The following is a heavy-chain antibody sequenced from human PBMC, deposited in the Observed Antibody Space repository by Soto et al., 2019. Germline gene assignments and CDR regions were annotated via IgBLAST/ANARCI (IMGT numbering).Heavy chain of an antibody. CDR1: GGTFSSYA. CDR3: ARYYYGSGSYYRDYYYYGMDV. V-gene: IGHV1-69*13. D-gene: IGHD3-10*01. CDR2: IIPIFGTA. Sequence: SVKVSCKASGGTFSSYAISWVRQAPGQGLEWMGGIIPIFGTANYAQKFQGRVTITADESTSTAYMELSSLRSEDTAVYYCARYYYGSGSYYRDYYYYGMDVWGQGTTVTVSS. J-gene: IGHJ6*02.